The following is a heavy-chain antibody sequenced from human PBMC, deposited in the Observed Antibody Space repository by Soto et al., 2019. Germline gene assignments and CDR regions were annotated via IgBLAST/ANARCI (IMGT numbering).Heavy chain of an antibody. Sequence: GASLNISCKGSGYSFTSYCIGCVSQMPGKGLEWMGIIYPGDSDTRYSPSFQGQVTISADKSISTAYLQWSSLKASDTAIYYCARTAAAGKYYYGVDVWGQGTTVTVSS. V-gene: IGHV5-51*01. D-gene: IGHD6-13*01. CDR2: IYPGDSDT. J-gene: IGHJ6*02. CDR1: GYSFTSYC. CDR3: ARTAAAGKYYYGVDV.